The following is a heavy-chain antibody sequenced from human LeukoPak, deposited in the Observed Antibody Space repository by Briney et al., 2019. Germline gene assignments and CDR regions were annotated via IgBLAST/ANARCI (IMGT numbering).Heavy chain of an antibody. CDR3: AKDTQADYYDSSGYTDY. CDR2: ISWNSGRI. J-gene: IGHJ4*02. V-gene: IGHV3-9*03. D-gene: IGHD3-22*01. CDR1: GFTFGDYG. Sequence: GGSLRLSCAASGFTFGDYGMHWIRQAPGKGLEWVSGISWNSGRIGYADSVKGRFTISRDNAKNSLYLQMNSLRAEDMALYYCAKDTQADYYDSSGYTDYWGQGTLVTVSS.